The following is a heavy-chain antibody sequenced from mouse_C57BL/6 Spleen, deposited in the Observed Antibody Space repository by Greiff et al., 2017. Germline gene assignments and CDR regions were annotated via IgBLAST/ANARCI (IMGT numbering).Heavy chain of an antibody. D-gene: IGHD1-1*01. CDR3: ARVAGLYYFDY. Sequence: QVQLQESGPELVKPGASVKISCKASGYAFSSSWMNWVKQRPGKGLEWIGRIYPGDGDTNYNGKFKGKATLTADKSSSTAYMQLSSLTSEDSAVYFCARVAGLYYFDYWGQGTTLTVSS. CDR1: GYAFSSSW. CDR2: IYPGDGDT. V-gene: IGHV1-82*01. J-gene: IGHJ2*01.